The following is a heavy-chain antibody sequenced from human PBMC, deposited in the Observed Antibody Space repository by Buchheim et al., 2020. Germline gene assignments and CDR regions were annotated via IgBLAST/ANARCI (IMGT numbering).Heavy chain of an antibody. CDR2: IRYDGSNK. CDR1: GFTSSSYG. CDR3: AKGGTVTTPYYYYGMDV. Sequence: QVQLVESGGGVVQPGRSLRLSCAASGFTSSSYGMHWVRQAPGKGLEWVAFIRYDGSNKYYADSVKGRFTISRDNSKNTLYLQMNSLGAEDTAVYYCAKGGTVTTPYYYYGMDVWGQGTT. V-gene: IGHV3-30*02. J-gene: IGHJ6*02. D-gene: IGHD4-17*01.